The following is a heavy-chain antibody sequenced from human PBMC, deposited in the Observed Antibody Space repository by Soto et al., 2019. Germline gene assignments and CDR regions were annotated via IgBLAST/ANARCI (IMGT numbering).Heavy chain of an antibody. CDR1: GFTFSSYG. D-gene: IGHD6-19*01. CDR2: IWYDGSNK. V-gene: IGHV3-33*01. J-gene: IGHJ4*02. Sequence: QVQLVESGGGVVQPGRSLRLSCAASGFTFSSYGMHWVRQAPGKGLEWVAVIWYDGSNKYYADSVKGRFTISRDNSKNTLYLQMNSLRAEDTAVYYCARDAVAGTYPSAYFDYWGQGTLVTVSS. CDR3: ARDAVAGTYPSAYFDY.